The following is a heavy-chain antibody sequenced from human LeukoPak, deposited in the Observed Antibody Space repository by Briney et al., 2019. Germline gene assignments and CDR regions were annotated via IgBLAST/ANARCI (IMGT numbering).Heavy chain of an antibody. D-gene: IGHD6-19*01. J-gene: IGHJ3*02. V-gene: IGHV1-2*06. Sequence: ASVKVSCKASGYTFTGYYMHWVPQAPGQGLERMGRINPNSGGTNYAQKFQGRVTMTRDTSISTAYMELSRLRSDDTAVYYCAEAPGIAVAGRMGAFDIWGPGTMVTVSS. CDR2: INPNSGGT. CDR3: AEAPGIAVAGRMGAFDI. CDR1: GYTFTGYY.